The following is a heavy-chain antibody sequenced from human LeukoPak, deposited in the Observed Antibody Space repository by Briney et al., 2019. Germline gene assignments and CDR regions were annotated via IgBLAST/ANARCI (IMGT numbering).Heavy chain of an antibody. CDR3: ARDVYYGSGRTDY. CDR1: GFTFSSYS. D-gene: IGHD3-10*01. J-gene: IGHJ4*02. V-gene: IGHV3-21*01. Sequence: GGSLRLSCAASGFTFSSYSMNWVRQAPGKGLEWVSSISSSSSYIYYADSVKGRFTISRDNAKNSLYLQMNSLRAEDTAVYCCARDVYYGSGRTDYWGQGTLVTVSS. CDR2: ISSSSSYI.